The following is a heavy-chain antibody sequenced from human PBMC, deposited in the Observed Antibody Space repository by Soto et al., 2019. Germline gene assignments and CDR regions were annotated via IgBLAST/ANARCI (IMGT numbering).Heavy chain of an antibody. J-gene: IGHJ4*01. D-gene: IGHD3-22*01. CDR2: ISAGGSDI. CDR1: GFTFSDYY. Sequence: PVGSLRLSCASSGFTFSDYYMSWISQAPGKGLEWVAYISAGGSDIYYGDSVKGRFTVSRDNTKKSLYLQMSNLRADDTAIYYCASLPQGYYDRSGRLVDYWGHGTLVTVS. CDR3: ASLPQGYYDRSGRLVDY. V-gene: IGHV3-11*01.